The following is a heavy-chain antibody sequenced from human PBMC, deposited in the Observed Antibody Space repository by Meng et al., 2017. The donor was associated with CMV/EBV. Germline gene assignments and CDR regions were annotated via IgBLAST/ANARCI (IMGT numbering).Heavy chain of an antibody. CDR3: TTEEIYGSNY. J-gene: IGHJ4*02. D-gene: IGHD5-12*01. Sequence: GESLKISCAASGFTFSSYAMHWVRQAPGKGLEYVSAISSNGGSTYYADSVKGRFTISRDNSKNTLYLQMNSLKTEDTAVYYCTTEEIYGSNYWGQGTLVTVSS. CDR1: GFTFSSYA. CDR2: ISSNGGST. V-gene: IGHV3-64*02.